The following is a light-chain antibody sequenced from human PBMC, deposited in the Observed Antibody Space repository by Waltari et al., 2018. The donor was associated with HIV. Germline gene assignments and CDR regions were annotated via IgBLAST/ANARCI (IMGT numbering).Light chain of an antibody. CDR2: AAS. CDR1: QGISSY. V-gene: IGKV1-8*01. CDR3: QQYYSYPLT. J-gene: IGKJ4*01. Sequence: SFSASTGDRVTITCRASQGISSYLAWYQQKPGKAPKLLIYAASTLQSGVPSRFSGSGSGTDFTLTISCLQSEDFATYYCQQYYSYPLTFGGGTKVEIK.